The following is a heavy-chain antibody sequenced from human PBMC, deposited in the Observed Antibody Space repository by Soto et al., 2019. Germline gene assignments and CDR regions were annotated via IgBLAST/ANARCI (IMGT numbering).Heavy chain of an antibody. V-gene: IGHV4-39*01. Sequence: SETLSLTCTVSGGSISSISYYWGWIRQPPGKGLEWIGSISYSGSTYYNPSLKSRVTISVDTSKNQFSLKLSSVTAADTAVYYCASYYYDSSGYYYVPGVYWGQGTLVTVSS. CDR1: GGSISSISYY. CDR3: ASYYYDSSGYYYVPGVY. D-gene: IGHD3-22*01. J-gene: IGHJ4*02. CDR2: ISYSGST.